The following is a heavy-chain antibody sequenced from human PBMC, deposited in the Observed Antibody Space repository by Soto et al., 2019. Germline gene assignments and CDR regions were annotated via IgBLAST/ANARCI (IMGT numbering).Heavy chain of an antibody. CDR2: INPSGGST. Sequence: ASVKVSCKASGYTFTSYYMHWVRQAPGQGLEWMGIINPSGGSTSYAQKFQGRVTMTRDTSTSTVYMELSSLRSEDTAVYYCASFPTKQQWLVLPWGQGTLVTVSS. D-gene: IGHD6-19*01. J-gene: IGHJ4*02. CDR1: GYTFTSYY. CDR3: ASFPTKQQWLVLP. V-gene: IGHV1-46*01.